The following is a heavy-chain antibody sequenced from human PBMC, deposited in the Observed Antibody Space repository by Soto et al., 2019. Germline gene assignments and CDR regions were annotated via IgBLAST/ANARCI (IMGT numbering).Heavy chain of an antibody. J-gene: IGHJ6*02. Sequence: GESLRISCKGSGYRFTSYWIGGVRQMPGKGLEWMGIIYPGDSDTRYSPSFQGQVTISADKSISTAYLQWSSLKASDTAMYYCAIPLYCSSTSCYGVDYYGMDVWGQGTTVTVSS. D-gene: IGHD2-2*01. V-gene: IGHV5-51*01. CDR2: IYPGDSDT. CDR3: AIPLYCSSTSCYGVDYYGMDV. CDR1: GYRFTSYW.